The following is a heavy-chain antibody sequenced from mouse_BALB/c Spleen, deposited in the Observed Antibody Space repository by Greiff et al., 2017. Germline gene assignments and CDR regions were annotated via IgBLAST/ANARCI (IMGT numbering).Heavy chain of an antibody. V-gene: IGHV6-6*02. J-gene: IGHJ2*01. CDR2: IRLKSNNYAT. CDR1: GFTFSNYW. CDR3: TSLVATDY. D-gene: IGHD1-1*01. Sequence: EVKLMESGGGLVQPGGSMKLSCVASGFTFSNYWMNWVRQSPEKGLEWVAEIRLKSNNYATHYAESVKGRFTISRDDSKSSVYLQMNNLRAEDTGIYYCTSLVATDYWGQGTTLTVSS.